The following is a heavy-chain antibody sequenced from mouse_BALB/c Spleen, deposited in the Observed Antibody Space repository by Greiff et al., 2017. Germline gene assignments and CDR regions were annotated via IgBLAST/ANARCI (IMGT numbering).Heavy chain of an antibody. CDR2: IDPATGGT. CDR3: TRWLLKGLDY. J-gene: IGHJ2*01. V-gene: IGHV1-15*01. CDR1: GYTFTDYE. Sequence: QVHVKQSGAELVRPGASVTLSCKASGYTFTDYEMHWVKQTPVHGLEWIGAIDPATGGTAYNQKFKGKATLTADKSSSTAYMELRSLTSEDSAVYYCTRWLLKGLDYWGQGTTLTVSS. D-gene: IGHD2-3*01.